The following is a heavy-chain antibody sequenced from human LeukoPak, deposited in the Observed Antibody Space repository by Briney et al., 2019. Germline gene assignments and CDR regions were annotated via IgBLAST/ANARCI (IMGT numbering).Heavy chain of an antibody. Sequence: GASVKVSCKASGGTFSSYAISWVRQSPGQGLEWMGGIIPIFGTANYAQKFQGRVTITADESTSTDYMELSSLRSEDTAVYYCARVSDYPTEKFDFWGQGTLVTVSS. D-gene: IGHD3/OR15-3a*01. CDR3: ARVSDYPTEKFDF. CDR1: GGTFSSYA. V-gene: IGHV1-69*13. J-gene: IGHJ4*02. CDR2: IIPIFGTA.